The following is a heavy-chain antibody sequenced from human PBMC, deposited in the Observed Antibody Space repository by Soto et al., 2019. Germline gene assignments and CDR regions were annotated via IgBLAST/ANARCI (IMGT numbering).Heavy chain of an antibody. V-gene: IGHV1-18*01. CDR2: ISANNGHT. J-gene: IGHJ4*02. Sequence: ASVKVSCKASGYIFTNYGITWVRQAPGQGLEWMGWISANNGHTNYAQKFQGRVTMTTDTSTSTAYMELSSLRSEDTAVYYCARACSGGSCYFDYSGQATLVTVSS. CDR3: ARACSGGSCYFDY. CDR1: GYIFTNYG. D-gene: IGHD2-15*01.